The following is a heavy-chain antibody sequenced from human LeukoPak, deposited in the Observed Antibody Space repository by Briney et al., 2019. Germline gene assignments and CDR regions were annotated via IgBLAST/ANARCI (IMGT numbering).Heavy chain of an antibody. V-gene: IGHV4-39*01. CDR3: ARLNVDTDN. CDR2: TYYSGST. CDR1: GGSISSSSYY. Sequence: SETQSLTCTVSGGSISSSSYYWGWIRQPPGKGLEWIGRTYYSGSTYYNPSLKSRVTISVDTSKNQFSLQLSSVTAADTAVYYCARLNVDTDNWGQGTLVTVSS. J-gene: IGHJ4*02. D-gene: IGHD5-18*01.